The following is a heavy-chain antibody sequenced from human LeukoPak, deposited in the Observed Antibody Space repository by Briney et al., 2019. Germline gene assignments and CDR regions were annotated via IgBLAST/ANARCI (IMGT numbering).Heavy chain of an antibody. V-gene: IGHV1-18*04. J-gene: IGHJ4*02. CDR3: ARESYGSGSYPDY. Sequence: ASVKVSCKASGYTFTGYYMHWVRQAPGQGLEWMGWISAYNGNTNYAQKLQGRVTMTTDTSTSTAYMELRSLRSDDTAVYYCARESYGSGSYPDYWGQGTLVTVYS. D-gene: IGHD3-10*01. CDR2: ISAYNGNT. CDR1: GYTFTGYY.